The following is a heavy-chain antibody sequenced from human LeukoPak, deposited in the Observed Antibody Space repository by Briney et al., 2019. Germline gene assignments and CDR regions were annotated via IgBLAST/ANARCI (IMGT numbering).Heavy chain of an antibody. J-gene: IGHJ6*02. CDR2: IYPGDSDT. D-gene: IGHD2-15*01. Sequence: ESLKISCKASGYSFTSYWIGWVRQLPGKGLEWMGIIYPGDSDTRYSPSFQGQVTISADKSISTAYLQWSSLKAWDTAMYYCARVVVVVAASYGMDVWGQGTTVTVSS. V-gene: IGHV5-51*01. CDR1: GYSFTSYW. CDR3: ARVVVVVAASYGMDV.